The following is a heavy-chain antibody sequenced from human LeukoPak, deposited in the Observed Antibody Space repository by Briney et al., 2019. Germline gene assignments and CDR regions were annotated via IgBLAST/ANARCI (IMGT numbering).Heavy chain of an antibody. CDR2: TYYRSKWYN. CDR1: GDSVSSNSAA. CDR3: ARARRYGGNSNYYFDY. D-gene: IGHD4-23*01. J-gene: IGHJ4*02. V-gene: IGHV6-1*01. Sequence: SQTLSLTYAISGDSVSSNSAAWNWIRQSPSRGLEWLGRTYYRSKWYNDYAVSVKSRITINPDTSKNQFSLQLNSVTPEDTAVYYCARARRYGGNSNYYFDYWGQGTLVTVSS.